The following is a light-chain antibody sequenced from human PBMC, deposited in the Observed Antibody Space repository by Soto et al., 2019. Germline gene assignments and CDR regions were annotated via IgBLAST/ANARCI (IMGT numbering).Light chain of an antibody. CDR2: RDH. CDR1: RSNIGAGYA. CDR3: ASWDDTLKGYV. J-gene: IGLJ1*01. V-gene: IGLV1-40*01. Sequence: QSVLTQPPSVSGAPGQRVIISCTGSRSNIGAGYAVHWYRRLPGTAPKLLIYRDHQRPSGVPDRFSGSKSGTSASLAISGLQSDDEADYYCASWDDTLKGYVFATGTKRTVL.